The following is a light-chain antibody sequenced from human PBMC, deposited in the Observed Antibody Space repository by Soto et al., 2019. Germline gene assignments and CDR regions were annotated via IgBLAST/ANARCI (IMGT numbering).Light chain of an antibody. J-gene: IGLJ3*02. CDR2: DVT. Sequence: QSALTQPRSVSGSPGESVTISCTGTSSDVGGYKYVSWYQQHPNKAPKLMIYDVTKRPSGVPDRFSGSKSGNTASLTISGLQAEDGADYYCCSYAGSYTLWVFGGGTKLTVL. CDR3: CSYAGSYTLWV. V-gene: IGLV2-11*01. CDR1: SSDVGGYKY.